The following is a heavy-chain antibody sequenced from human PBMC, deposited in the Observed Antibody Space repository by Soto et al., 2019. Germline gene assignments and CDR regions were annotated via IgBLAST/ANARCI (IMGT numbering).Heavy chain of an antibody. J-gene: IGHJ1*01. D-gene: IGHD2-2*01. CDR1: GFTFSSYS. Sequence: EVQLVESGGGLVQPGGSLRLSCAASGFTFSSYSMNWVRQAPGKGLEWVSYISSSSSTIYYADSVKGRFTISRDNAKNSLYLQMNSLRAEDTAVYYCARDLYWRCSSTSCYDYFQHWGQGTLVTVSS. V-gene: IGHV3-48*01. CDR2: ISSSSSTI. CDR3: ARDLYWRCSSTSCYDYFQH.